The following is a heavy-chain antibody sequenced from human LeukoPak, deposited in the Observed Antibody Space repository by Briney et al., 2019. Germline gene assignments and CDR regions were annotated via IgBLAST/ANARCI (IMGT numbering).Heavy chain of an antibody. CDR1: SGSFSGYY. Sequence: SETLSLTCSVYSGSFSGYYWSWIRQRPGQGLEWVGEINHSVGTNYNPSLKSRVTISLDTSKNQFSLKLSSVPAADTAVYYCARGPTGITMLRGSRSAYYFDYWGQGNLVTVSS. V-gene: IGHV4-34*01. D-gene: IGHD3-10*01. CDR3: ARGPTGITMLRGSRSAYYFDY. J-gene: IGHJ4*02. CDR2: INHSVGT.